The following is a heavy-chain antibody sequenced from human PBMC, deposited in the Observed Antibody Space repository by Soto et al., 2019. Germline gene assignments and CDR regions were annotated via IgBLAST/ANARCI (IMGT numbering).Heavy chain of an antibody. D-gene: IGHD3-3*01. CDR3: AREYDFWSGSHWFDP. CDR1: GGSISSYY. Sequence: SETVSLTCTVSGGSISSYYWSWIRQHPEKGLEWIGYIYDSGSTYYNPSLKGRVIISVDTSKNQFSLKLSSVTAADTAVYYCAREYDFWSGSHWFDPWGQGTLVTVSS. CDR2: IYDSGST. J-gene: IGHJ5*02. V-gene: IGHV4-59*06.